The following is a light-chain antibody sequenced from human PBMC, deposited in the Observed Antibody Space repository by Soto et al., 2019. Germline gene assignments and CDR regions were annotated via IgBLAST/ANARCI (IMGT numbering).Light chain of an antibody. CDR3: SSYTSSSYYV. CDR2: EVS. V-gene: IGLV2-14*01. Sequence: QSALTQPASVSGSPGQSMTISCTGTSSDVGGYNYVSWYQQHPGKAPKLMIYEVSNRPSGVSNRFSGSKSGNTASLTISGLQAEDEADYYCSSYTSSSYYVFGTGTKLTVL. J-gene: IGLJ1*01. CDR1: SSDVGGYNY.